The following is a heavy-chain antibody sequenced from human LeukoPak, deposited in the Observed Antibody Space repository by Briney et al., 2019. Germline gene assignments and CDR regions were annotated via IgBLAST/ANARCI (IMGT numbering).Heavy chain of an antibody. Sequence: SETLSLTCTVSDGSISSSSYYWAWIRQPPGKGLEWIGSIYYSGSTYYNPSLKSRVTISMDTSESQVSLHLTSVTAADTAVYYCARDTNYDAPLGYWGQGTLVTVSS. V-gene: IGHV4-39*07. CDR1: DGSISSSSYY. CDR3: ARDTNYDAPLGY. CDR2: IYYSGST. D-gene: IGHD5-12*01. J-gene: IGHJ4*02.